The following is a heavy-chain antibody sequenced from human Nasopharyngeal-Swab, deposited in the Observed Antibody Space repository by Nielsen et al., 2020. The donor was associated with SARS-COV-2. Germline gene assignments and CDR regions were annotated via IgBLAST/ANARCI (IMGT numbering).Heavy chain of an antibody. V-gene: IGHV3-48*04. Sequence: WIRQPPGKGLEWVSYISSSSSTIYYADSVKGRFTISRDNAKNSLYLQMNSLRAEDTAVYYCARDRVIFWYFSRDAFDIWGQGTMVTVSS. CDR2: ISSSSSTI. J-gene: IGHJ3*02. D-gene: IGHD2-21*01. CDR3: ARDRVIFWYFSRDAFDI.